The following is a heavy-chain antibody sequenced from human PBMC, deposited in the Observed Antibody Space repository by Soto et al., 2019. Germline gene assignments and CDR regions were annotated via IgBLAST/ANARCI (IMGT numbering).Heavy chain of an antibody. CDR3: ARHVGITGNTSSSGGGP. D-gene: IGHD1-7*01. J-gene: IGHJ5*02. CDR2: IDPSDSYT. V-gene: IGHV5-10-1*01. Sequence: PGESLKISCKGSGYSFTSYWISWVRQMPGKGLEWMGRIDPSDSYTNYSPSFQGHVTISADKSISTAYLQWSSLKASDTAMYYCARHVGITGNTSSSGGGPCGQGTLVTVSS. CDR1: GYSFTSYW.